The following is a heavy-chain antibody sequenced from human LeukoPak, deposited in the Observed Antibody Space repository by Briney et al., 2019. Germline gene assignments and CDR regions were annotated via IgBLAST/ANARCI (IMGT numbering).Heavy chain of an antibody. CDR3: ASLPPGYSSGWSAAEYFQH. J-gene: IGHJ1*01. V-gene: IGHV1-69*05. CDR2: IIPIFGTA. D-gene: IGHD6-19*01. Sequence: ASVRVSCKASGGTFSSYAISWVRQAPGQGLEWMGGIIPIFGTANYAQKFQGRVTITTDESTSTAYMELSSLRSEDTAVYYCASLPPGYSSGWSAAEYFQHWGQGTLVTVSS. CDR1: GGTFSSYA.